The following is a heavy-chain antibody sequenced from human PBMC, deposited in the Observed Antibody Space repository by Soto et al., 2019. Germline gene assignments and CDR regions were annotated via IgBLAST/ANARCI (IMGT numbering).Heavy chain of an antibody. CDR2: IRSKAYGGTT. CDR3: TREGYDYIWGSYRYASLPPYYFDY. J-gene: IGHJ4*02. V-gene: IGHV3-49*03. D-gene: IGHD3-16*02. CDR1: GFTFGDYA. Sequence: GSPRLSCTASGFTFGDYAMSWFRQAPGEGLEGGGFIRSKAYGGTTEYAASVKGRFTISRDDSKSIAYLQMNSLKTEDTAVYYCTREGYDYIWGSYRYASLPPYYFDYWGQGTLVTVSS.